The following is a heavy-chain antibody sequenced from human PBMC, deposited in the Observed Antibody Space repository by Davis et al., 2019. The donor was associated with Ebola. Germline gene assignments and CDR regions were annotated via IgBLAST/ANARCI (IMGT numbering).Heavy chain of an antibody. CDR2: ISYDGSTE. D-gene: IGHD3-3*01. V-gene: IGHV3-30-3*01. J-gene: IGHJ3*01. Sequence: PGGSLRLSCAASEFTFNKYAMHWVRQAPGKGLEWVAIISYDGSTEYYADSVKGRFTISRDNSKDTLYLQMNSLGAEDTAVYYCARITVGPEMKYYDFWSGQLHDAFDLWGQGTMVTVSS. CDR3: ARITVGPEMKYYDFWSGQLHDAFDL. CDR1: EFTFNKYA.